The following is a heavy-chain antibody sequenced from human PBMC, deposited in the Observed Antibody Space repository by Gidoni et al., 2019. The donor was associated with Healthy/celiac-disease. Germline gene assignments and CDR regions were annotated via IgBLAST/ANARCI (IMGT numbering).Heavy chain of an antibody. CDR1: GYTFTSSA. CDR2: INTNTGNP. J-gene: IGHJ6*02. D-gene: IGHD2-15*01. CDR3: ASPEAGYCSGGSCSPSLYYYYGMDV. Sequence: QVQLVQSGSELKKPGASVTVSCKASGYTFTSSAMNWVRQAPGQGLEWMGWINTNTGNPTYAQGFTGRFVFSLDTSVSTAYLQISSLKAEDTAVYYCASPEAGYCSGGSCSPSLYYYYGMDVWGQGTTVTVSS. V-gene: IGHV7-4-1*02.